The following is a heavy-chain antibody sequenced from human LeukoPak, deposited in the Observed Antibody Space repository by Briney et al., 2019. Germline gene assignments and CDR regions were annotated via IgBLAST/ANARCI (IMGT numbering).Heavy chain of an antibody. Sequence: SVKVSCKASGGTFSSYAISWVRQAPGQGLEWMGRIIPIFGTANYAQKFLGRVTITTDESTSTAYMELSSLRSEDTAVYYCASYGSGSYFDYWGQGTLVTVSS. CDR2: IIPIFGTA. CDR3: ASYGSGSYFDY. V-gene: IGHV1-69*05. J-gene: IGHJ4*02. D-gene: IGHD3-10*01. CDR1: GGTFSSYA.